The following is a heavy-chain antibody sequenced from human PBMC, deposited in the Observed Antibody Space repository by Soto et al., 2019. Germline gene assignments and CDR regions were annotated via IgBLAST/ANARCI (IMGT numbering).Heavy chain of an antibody. J-gene: IGHJ6*02. Sequence: EVQLVESGGGLVQPGGSLRLSCAASGFTFRNNVMNWVRQAPGRGLEWVSAITDNGGSTYYADSVKGRCTISRDNSKNTLYLQMNSLRAEDTAVSYCAKEVYGAARGGMDVWGQGTTVTVSS. V-gene: IGHV3-23*04. D-gene: IGHD3-10*01. CDR1: GFTFRNNV. CDR3: AKEVYGAARGGMDV. CDR2: ITDNGGST.